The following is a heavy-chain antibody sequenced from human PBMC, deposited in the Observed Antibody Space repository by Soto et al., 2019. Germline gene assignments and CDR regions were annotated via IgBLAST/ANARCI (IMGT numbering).Heavy chain of an antibody. V-gene: IGHV4-31*03. D-gene: IGHD3-3*01. Sequence: QVQLQESGPGLVKPSQTLSLTCTVSGGSIRSGGYYWSWIRQQPGKGLEWIGYIYYSGSPYYNPSLKCRVTISGDTSKNQFSLKLSSVTAADTAVYYCARGLVGYYPDWGQGTLVTVYS. CDR3: ARGLVGYYPD. CDR2: IYYSGSP. CDR1: GGSIRSGGYY. J-gene: IGHJ4*02.